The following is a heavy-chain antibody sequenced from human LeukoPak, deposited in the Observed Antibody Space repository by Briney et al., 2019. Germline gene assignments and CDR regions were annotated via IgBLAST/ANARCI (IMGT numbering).Heavy chain of an antibody. CDR3: AKLGGWYGGFPPPPGY. J-gene: IGHJ4*02. CDR1: GFTFSSYA. V-gene: IGHV3-23*01. Sequence: GGSLRLSCAASGFTFSSYAMSWVRQAPGKGLEWASAISGSGGSTYYADSVKGRFTISRDNSKNTLYLQVNSLRAEDTAVYYCAKLGGWYGGFPPPPGYWGQGTLVTVSS. CDR2: ISGSGGST. D-gene: IGHD6-19*01.